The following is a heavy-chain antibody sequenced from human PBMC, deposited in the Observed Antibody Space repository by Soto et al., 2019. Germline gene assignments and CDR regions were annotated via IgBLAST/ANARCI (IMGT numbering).Heavy chain of an antibody. J-gene: IGHJ6*02. CDR1: GYTFTSYA. Sequence: GASVKVSCKASGYTFTSYAMHWVRQAPGQRLEWMGWINAGNGNTKYSQKFQGRVTITRDTSASTAYMELSSLRSEDTAVYFCVLSREAYYYGMDVWGQGTTVTVSS. CDR2: INAGNGNT. V-gene: IGHV1-3*01. D-gene: IGHD1-26*01. CDR3: VLSREAYYYGMDV.